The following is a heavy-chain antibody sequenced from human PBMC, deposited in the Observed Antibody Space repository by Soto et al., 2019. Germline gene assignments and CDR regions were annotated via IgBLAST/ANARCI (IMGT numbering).Heavy chain of an antibody. CDR1: GGSISSSSYY. CDR3: ARQTGTLSWFDP. Sequence: SETLSLTCTVSGGSISSSSYYWGWIRQPPGKGLEWIGSIYYSGSTYYNQSLKSRVTISVDTSKNQLSLKLSSVTAADTAVYYCARQTGTLSWFDPWGQGTLVTVSS. J-gene: IGHJ5*02. D-gene: IGHD1-7*01. V-gene: IGHV4-39*01. CDR2: IYYSGST.